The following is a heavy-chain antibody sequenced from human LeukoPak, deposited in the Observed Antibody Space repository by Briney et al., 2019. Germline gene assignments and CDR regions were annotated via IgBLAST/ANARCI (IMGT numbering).Heavy chain of an antibody. CDR2: INASGGRT. V-gene: IGHV1-46*01. CDR3: AREGRYCSGGSCSLYNWFDP. Sequence: AAVKVSCKASGYTFTSYYMHWVRQAPGQGLGWVGIINASGGRTSYAQKSQGRVAMTRDRSPSTVNMELSSLRSEDTVVYYCAREGRYCSGGSCSLYNWFDPWGQGTLVTVSS. CDR1: GYTFTSYY. J-gene: IGHJ5*02. D-gene: IGHD2-15*01.